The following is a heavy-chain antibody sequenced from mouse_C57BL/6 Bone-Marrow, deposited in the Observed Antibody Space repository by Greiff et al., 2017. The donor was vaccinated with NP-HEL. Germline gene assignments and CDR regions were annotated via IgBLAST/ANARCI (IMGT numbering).Heavy chain of an antibody. D-gene: IGHD3-2*02. CDR1: GYTFTSYW. Sequence: QVQLQQPGAELVMPGASVKLSCKASGYTFTSYWMHWVKQRPGQGLEWIGEIDPSDSYTNYNQKFKGKSTLTVDKSSSTAYMQLSSLTSEDSAVYYCAREGKKLSSGYVPYAMDYWGQGTSVTVSS. CDR3: AREGKKLSSGYVPYAMDY. V-gene: IGHV1-69*01. CDR2: IDPSDSYT. J-gene: IGHJ4*01.